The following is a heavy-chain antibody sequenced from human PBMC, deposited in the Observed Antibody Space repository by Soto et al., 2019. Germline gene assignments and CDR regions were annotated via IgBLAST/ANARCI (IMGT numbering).Heavy chain of an antibody. D-gene: IGHD4-17*01. V-gene: IGHV3-73*01. J-gene: IGHJ4*02. CDR3: TRLPDYGGNPYFDY. Sequence: PGGSLRLSCAASGFTFSGSAMHWVRQGSGKGLEWVGRMRSKANNYATVYAASVEGRFTISRDDLKNTAYLLMNNLKTEDTAVYYCTRLPDYGGNPYFDYWGQGALVTVSS. CDR2: MRSKANNYAT. CDR1: GFTFSGSA.